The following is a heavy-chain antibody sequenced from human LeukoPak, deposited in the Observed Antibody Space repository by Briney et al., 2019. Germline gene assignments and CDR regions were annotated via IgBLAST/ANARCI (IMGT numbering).Heavy chain of an antibody. CDR1: GGTFSSYA. CDR2: IIPIFGTA. D-gene: IGHD3-3*01. Sequence: SVKVSCKASGGTFSSYAISWVRQAPGQGLEWTGGIIPIFGTANYAQKFQGRVTITADESTSTAYMELSSLRSEDTAVYYCARDITIFGVVDAFDIWGQGTMVTVSS. CDR3: ARDITIFGVVDAFDI. V-gene: IGHV1-69*13. J-gene: IGHJ3*02.